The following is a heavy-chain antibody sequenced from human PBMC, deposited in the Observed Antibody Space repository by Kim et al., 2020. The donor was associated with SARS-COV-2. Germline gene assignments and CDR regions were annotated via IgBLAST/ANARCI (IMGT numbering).Heavy chain of an antibody. V-gene: IGHV4-4*02. CDR2: IYHSGST. CDR1: GGSISSSNW. D-gene: IGHD6-19*01. CDR3: ARDQRQWLGNYYYYGMDV. J-gene: IGHJ6*02. Sequence: SETLSLTCAVSGGSISSSNWWSWVRQPPGKGLEWIGEIYHSGSTNYNPSLKSRVTISVDKSKNQFSLKLSSVTAADTTVYYCARDQRQWLGNYYYYGMDVWGQGTTVTVSS.